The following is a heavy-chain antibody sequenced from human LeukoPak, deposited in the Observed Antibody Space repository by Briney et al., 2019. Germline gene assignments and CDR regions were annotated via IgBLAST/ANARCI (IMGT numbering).Heavy chain of an antibody. CDR1: GFTFSSYG. J-gene: IGHJ4*02. CDR3: ASDSSGYSNYFDY. D-gene: IGHD3-22*01. Sequence: PGRSLRLSCAASGFTFSSYGMHWVRQAPGKGLEWVAVIWYDGSNKYYADSVKGRFTISRDNSKNTLYVQMNSLRAEDTAVYYCASDSSGYSNYFDYWGQGTLVTVSS. V-gene: IGHV3-33*01. CDR2: IWYDGSNK.